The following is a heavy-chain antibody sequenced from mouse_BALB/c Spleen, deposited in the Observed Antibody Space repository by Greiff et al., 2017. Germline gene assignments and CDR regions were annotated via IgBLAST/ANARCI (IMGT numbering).Heavy chain of an antibody. CDR2: IRLKSNNYAT. V-gene: IGHV6-6*02. CDR1: GFTFSNYW. J-gene: IGHJ3*01. CDR3: TTYYRYDVFAY. Sequence: EVKVEESGGGLVQPGGSMKLSCVASGFTFSNYWMNWVRQSPEKGLEWVAEIRLKSNNYATHYAESVKGRFTISRDDSKSSVYLQMNNLRAEDTGIYYCTTYYRYDVFAYWGQGTLVTVSA. D-gene: IGHD2-14*01.